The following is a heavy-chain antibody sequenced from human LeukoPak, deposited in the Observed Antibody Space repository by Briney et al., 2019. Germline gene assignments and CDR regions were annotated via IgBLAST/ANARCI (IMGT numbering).Heavy chain of an antibody. Sequence: SETLSLTCTVSGYSISSGYYWGWIRQSPGKGLEWIGSIYHSGSTYYNPSLKSRVTISVDRSKNQFSLKLSSVTAADTAVYYCARGSGSYYNNAFDIWGQGTMVTVSS. J-gene: IGHJ3*02. V-gene: IGHV4-38-2*02. D-gene: IGHD3-10*01. CDR1: GYSISSGYY. CDR3: ARGSGSYYNNAFDI. CDR2: IYHSGST.